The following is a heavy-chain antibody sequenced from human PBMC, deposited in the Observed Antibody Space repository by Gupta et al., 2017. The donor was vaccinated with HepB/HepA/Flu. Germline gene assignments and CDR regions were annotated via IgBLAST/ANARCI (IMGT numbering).Heavy chain of an antibody. V-gene: IGHV4-34*02. Sequence: QVQLQQWGAGLLKPSETLSLTCAVYSGSFSGYYWSWIRQPPGKGLEWIGEINHSGSTNYNPSLKSRVTISKDTSKNQFSLKLSSVTAADTAVYYCARAAVSKDVIVVLGASYYFDYWGQGTLVTISS. CDR1: SGSFSGYY. D-gene: IGHD2-15*01. CDR3: ARAAVSKDVIVVLGASYYFDY. CDR2: INHSGST. J-gene: IGHJ4*02.